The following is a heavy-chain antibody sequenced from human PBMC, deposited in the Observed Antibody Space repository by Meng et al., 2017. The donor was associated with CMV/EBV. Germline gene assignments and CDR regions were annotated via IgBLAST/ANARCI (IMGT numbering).Heavy chain of an antibody. Sequence: SGPTLVKPTQTLTLTCTCSGFSLSTSGMRVSWIRQPPGKALEWLARIDWDDDKFYSTSLKTRLTISKDTSKNQVVLTMTNMDPVDTATYYCARAHTDYYYGMDVWGQGTTVTVSS. CDR3: ARAHTDYYYGMDV. V-gene: IGHV2-70D*14. CDR1: GFSLSTSGMR. D-gene: IGHD4-17*01. CDR2: IDWDDDK. J-gene: IGHJ6*02.